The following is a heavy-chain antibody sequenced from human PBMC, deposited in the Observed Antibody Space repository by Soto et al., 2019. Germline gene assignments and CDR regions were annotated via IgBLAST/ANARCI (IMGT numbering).Heavy chain of an antibody. D-gene: IGHD5-12*01. J-gene: IGHJ4*02. Sequence: SVKVSCKASGVTFNRQDMRWVRQAPGQGLEWMGGIIPMFGTPHYAEKFQDRVTITADESTGTAYLELSSLTSEDTAVYYCAISDGSDGYSFDDCGPGTTVTVCS. V-gene: IGHV1-69*01. CDR1: GVTFNRQD. CDR2: IIPMFGTP. CDR3: AISDGSDGYSFDD.